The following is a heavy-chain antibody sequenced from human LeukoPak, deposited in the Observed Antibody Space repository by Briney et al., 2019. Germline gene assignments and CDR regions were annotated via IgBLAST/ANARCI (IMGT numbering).Heavy chain of an antibody. CDR1: GGSISSSSYY. CDR3: ARGGYDYVWGSYRYGDFDY. D-gene: IGHD3-16*02. J-gene: IGHJ4*02. Sequence: SETLSLTCTVSGGSISSSSYYWGWIRQPPGKGLEWIGSIYYSGSTYYNPSLKSRVTISVDTSKNQFSLKLSSVTAADTAVYYCARGGYDYVWGSYRYGDFDYWGQGTLVTVSS. V-gene: IGHV4-39*07. CDR2: IYYSGST.